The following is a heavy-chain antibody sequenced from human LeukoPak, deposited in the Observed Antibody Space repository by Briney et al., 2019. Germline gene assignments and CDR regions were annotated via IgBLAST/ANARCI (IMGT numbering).Heavy chain of an antibody. CDR3: LRDRRDGYIA. V-gene: IGHV3-53*01. D-gene: IGHD5-24*01. CDR1: GSSVSGNY. J-gene: IGHJ5*02. CDR2: IYSGGST. Sequence: GGSLRLSCAASGSSVSGNYMSWVRQAPGKGLEWVSVIYSGGSTFYADSVKGRFTISRDNSNNILYLQMNSLRDEDTAIYYCLRDRRDGYIAWGQGTLVTVSS.